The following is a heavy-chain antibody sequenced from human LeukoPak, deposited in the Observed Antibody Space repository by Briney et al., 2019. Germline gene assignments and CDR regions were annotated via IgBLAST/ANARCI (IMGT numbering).Heavy chain of an antibody. J-gene: IGHJ4*02. CDR3: ARAGGSGCFDY. D-gene: IGHD3-22*01. CDR2: ISSRSTYI. CDR1: GFTFSSYA. Sequence: GGSLRLSCAASGFTFSSYAMSWVRQAPGKGLEWVSSISSRSTYIYYADSVKGRFTISRDNAKNSLYLQMNSLRAEDTAVYYCARAGGSGCFDYWGQGTLVTVSS. V-gene: IGHV3-21*01.